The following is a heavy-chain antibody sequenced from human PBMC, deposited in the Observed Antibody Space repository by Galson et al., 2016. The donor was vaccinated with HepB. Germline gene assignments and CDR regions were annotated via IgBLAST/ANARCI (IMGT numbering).Heavy chain of an antibody. D-gene: IGHD3-22*01. J-gene: IGHJ6*02. CDR3: AKDWIVVVTNYGMDV. CDR1: GLTFSSYA. V-gene: IGHV3-23*01. CDR2: ISASGTRT. Sequence: SLRLSCAASGLTFSSYAMSWVRQAPGKGLEWVSAISASGTRTFYADSVKGRFTISRDNSRDTLYLQMNSLRADDTAVYYCAKDWIVVVTNYGMDVWGQGTTVTVSS.